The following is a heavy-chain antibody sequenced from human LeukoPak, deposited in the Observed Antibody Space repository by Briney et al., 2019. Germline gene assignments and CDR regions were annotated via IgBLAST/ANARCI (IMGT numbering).Heavy chain of an antibody. Sequence: GGSLRLSCEASGFTFSTFAMIWVRQPPGKGLEWVSSIFPSGGEIHYADSVRGRFTISRDNAKNTLYLQMNSLRVEDTAMYYCVRDLYSDYNWFDPWGQGTLVTVSS. CDR1: GFTFSTFA. J-gene: IGHJ5*02. CDR3: VRDLYSDYNWFDP. V-gene: IGHV3-23*01. CDR2: IFPSGGEI. D-gene: IGHD4-11*01.